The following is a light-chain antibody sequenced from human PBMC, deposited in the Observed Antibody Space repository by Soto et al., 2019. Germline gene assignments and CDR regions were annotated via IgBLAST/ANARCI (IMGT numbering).Light chain of an antibody. CDR1: QSLLDSDDGNTY. V-gene: IGKV2-40*01. Sequence: HSHPKKPGEPASISCGSSQSLLDSDDGNTYLDWYLQKPGQSPQLLIYTVSYRASGVPDRFSGSGSGTDFTLKISSVEDDCVRVNSAVPPFLSCRFGHRTKVDI. CDR3: VPPFLSCR. CDR2: TVS. J-gene: IGKJ2*01.